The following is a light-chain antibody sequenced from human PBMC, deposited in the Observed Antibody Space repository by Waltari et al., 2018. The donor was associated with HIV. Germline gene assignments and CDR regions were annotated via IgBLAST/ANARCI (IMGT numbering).Light chain of an antibody. Sequence: SNDLTQSSSVSVSPGQTARITCSGDALSKQYSHWYQHKPGQAPLLLIYKDTERPAEIPERFAGSSSGTTATLTITGVQPEDEADYYCQSADISGTHLFVFAAGTKVTVL. J-gene: IGLJ1*01. CDR2: KDT. CDR1: ALSKQY. V-gene: IGLV3-25*03. CDR3: QSADISGTHLFV.